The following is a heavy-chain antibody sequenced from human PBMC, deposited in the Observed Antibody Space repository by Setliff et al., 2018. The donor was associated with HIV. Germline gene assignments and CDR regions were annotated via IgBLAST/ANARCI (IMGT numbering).Heavy chain of an antibody. V-gene: IGHV1-3*01. J-gene: IGHJ4*02. CDR2: INAGNGNT. CDR1: GYIFTSHG. Sequence: ASVKVSCKASGYIFTSHGIHWVRQAPGHRLEWMGWINAGNGNTKYSQKFQGRVTITRDTSASTAYMELSSLRSDDTAVYYCARGRIQLTPIIQGVPDYWGQGTLVTVSS. CDR3: ARGRIQLTPIIQGVPDY. D-gene: IGHD5-18*01.